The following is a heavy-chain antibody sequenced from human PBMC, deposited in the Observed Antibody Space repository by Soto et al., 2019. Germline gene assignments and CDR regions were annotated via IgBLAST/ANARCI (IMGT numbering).Heavy chain of an antibody. CDR1: GFTFSSYA. CDR3: AKDRLGGSYPFDY. CDR2: ISGSGGST. J-gene: IGHJ4*02. Sequence: EVQLLQSGGGLVQPGGSLRLSCAASGFTFSSYAMGWVRQAPGKGLEWVSGISGSGGSTYYADSVRGRFTISRDNSKNMLYLQMNSLRAEDTAVYYCAKDRLGGSYPFDYWGQGTLVTVSS. D-gene: IGHD1-26*01. V-gene: IGHV3-23*01.